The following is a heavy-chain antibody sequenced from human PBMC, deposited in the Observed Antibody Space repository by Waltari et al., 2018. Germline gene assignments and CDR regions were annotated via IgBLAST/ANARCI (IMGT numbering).Heavy chain of an antibody. V-gene: IGHV1-8*03. CDR3: ARDYGSGTYYHMDV. Sequence: QVQLVQSGAEVKKPGASVKVSCKASGYSFTSYNINWVRQAAGQGLEWMGWMNPTSGSTGYAQKFQDRVTITRNTSIGTAYMELRSLRSEDTAVYYCARDYGSGTYYHMDVWGKGTTVTVSS. CDR1: GYSFTSYN. CDR2: MNPTSGST. D-gene: IGHD3-10*01. J-gene: IGHJ6*03.